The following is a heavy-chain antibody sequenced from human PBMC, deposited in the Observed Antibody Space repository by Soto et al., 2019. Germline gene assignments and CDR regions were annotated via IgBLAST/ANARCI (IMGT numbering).Heavy chain of an antibody. V-gene: IGHV4-39*01. D-gene: IGHD2-21*01. J-gene: IGHJ5*02. CDR2: IFYSGST. CDR3: ERQPTTGDTDLWFDP. CDR1: GGYLSTSRSY. Sequence: SETMSLTCIVSGGYLSTSRSYWAWISPPPGKGLEWLANIFYSGSTFYNPSLASRVSVSVDTSKNEFSLKLRSVTAADTAVYYCERQPTTGDTDLWFDPWGQGTLVTVSS.